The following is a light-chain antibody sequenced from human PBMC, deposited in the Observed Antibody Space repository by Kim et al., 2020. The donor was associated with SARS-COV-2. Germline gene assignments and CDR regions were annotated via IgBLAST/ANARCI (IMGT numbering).Light chain of an antibody. CDR2: DVF. CDR1: QDISNY. V-gene: IGKV1-33*01. Sequence: ASVRDRVTITCQASQDISNYLNWYQQKPGRAPKLLIYDVFNLETGVPSRFSGSGSGTNFTSTISSLQPEDIATYYCQQYDNIPRYTFGQGTKLEI. CDR3: QQYDNIPRYT. J-gene: IGKJ2*01.